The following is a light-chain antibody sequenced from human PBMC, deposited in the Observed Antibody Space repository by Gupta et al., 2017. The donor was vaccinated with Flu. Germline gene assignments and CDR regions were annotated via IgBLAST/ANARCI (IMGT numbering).Light chain of an antibody. J-gene: IGKJ2*02. CDR1: QGISSY. Sequence: AIRMTQSPSSFSASTGDRVTITCRASQGISSYLAWYQQKPGKAPKLLIYAASTLQSGVPSRFSGSGSETDFTLTISCLQSEDFATYYCQQYDSYPRTFGPGTKLEIK. CDR2: AAS. V-gene: IGKV1-8*01. CDR3: QQYDSYPRT.